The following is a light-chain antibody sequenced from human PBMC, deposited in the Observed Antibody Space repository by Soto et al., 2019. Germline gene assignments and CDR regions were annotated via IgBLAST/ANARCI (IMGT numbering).Light chain of an antibody. Sequence: DVVMTQSPLSLPVTLGQPASISCRSSQSLVYSDGNTYLTWFQQRPGQSPRRLIYQVSTRDSGVPDRFSGSGSGTAFTLKISRLEAEDVGVYYCMQASRWPWTFGRGSRVEIK. CDR1: QSLVYSDGNTY. J-gene: IGKJ1*01. CDR2: QVS. CDR3: MQASRWPWT. V-gene: IGKV2-30*01.